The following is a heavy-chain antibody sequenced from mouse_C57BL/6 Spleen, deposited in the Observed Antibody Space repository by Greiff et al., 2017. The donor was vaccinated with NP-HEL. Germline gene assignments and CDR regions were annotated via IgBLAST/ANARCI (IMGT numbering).Heavy chain of an antibody. Sequence: EVKLMESGGGLVQPGGSLKLSCAASGFTFSDYYMYWVRQTPEKRLEWVAYISNGGGSTYYPDTLKGRFTISRDNATNTLYLQMRRLKSEDTAMYYCARPLTGTGAWFAYWGQGTLVTVSA. V-gene: IGHV5-12*01. J-gene: IGHJ3*01. D-gene: IGHD4-1*01. CDR2: ISNGGGST. CDR3: ARPLTGTGAWFAY. CDR1: GFTFSDYY.